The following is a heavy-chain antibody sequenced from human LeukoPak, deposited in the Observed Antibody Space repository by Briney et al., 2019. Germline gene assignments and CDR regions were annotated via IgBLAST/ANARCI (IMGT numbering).Heavy chain of an antibody. V-gene: IGHV3-9*01. Sequence: GRSLRLSCAASGFTFDDYAMHWVRQAPGKGLEWVSGISWNSGSIGYADSVKGRFTISRDNAKNSPYLQMNSLRAEDTALYYCAKDGIAAAGVVAEYFQHWGQGTLVTVSS. CDR1: GFTFDDYA. CDR2: ISWNSGSI. J-gene: IGHJ1*01. D-gene: IGHD6-13*01. CDR3: AKDGIAAAGVVAEYFQH.